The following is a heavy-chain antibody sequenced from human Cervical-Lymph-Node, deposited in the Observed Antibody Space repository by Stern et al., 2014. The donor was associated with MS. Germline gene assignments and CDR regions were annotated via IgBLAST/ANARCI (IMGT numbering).Heavy chain of an antibody. J-gene: IGHJ4*02. Sequence: VQLVQSGPEVKRPGESLKISCQASGYTFTSYWIGWVRQMPGKDLEWIAIIFPGGSDIRYSPSFQGQVTISADKSSSTAYLQWNNLKASDTAIYYCARQRYFDYWGQGTLVTVSS. CDR3: ARQRYFDY. V-gene: IGHV5-51*01. CDR2: IFPGGSDI. CDR1: GYTFTSYW.